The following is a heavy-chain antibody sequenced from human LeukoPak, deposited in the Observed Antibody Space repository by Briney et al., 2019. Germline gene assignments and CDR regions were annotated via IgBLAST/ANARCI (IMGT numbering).Heavy chain of an antibody. CDR3: ARDRRSITGTTGGFDY. CDR1: GYTFTSYY. J-gene: IGHJ4*02. V-gene: IGHV1-46*01. CDR2: INPSGGST. D-gene: IGHD1-20*01. Sequence: ASLKGSCKASGYTFTSYYMHWVRQAPRQRLEWMGIINPSGGSTSYAQKFQGRVTMTRDTSTSTVYMELSSLRSEDTAVYYCARDRRSITGTTGGFDYWGQGTLVTVPS.